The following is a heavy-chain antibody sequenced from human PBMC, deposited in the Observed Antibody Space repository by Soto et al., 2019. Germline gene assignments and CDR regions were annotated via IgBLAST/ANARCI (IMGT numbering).Heavy chain of an antibody. CDR2: ISYDGSNK. CDR1: GFTFSSYA. V-gene: IGHV3-30-3*01. Sequence: ESGGGVVQPGRSLRLSCAASGFTFSSYAMHWVRQAPGKGLEWVAVISYDGSNKYYADSVKGRFTISRDNSKNTLYLQMNSLRAEDTAVYYCARSVYGDYAFDYWGQGTLVTVSS. CDR3: ARSVYGDYAFDY. D-gene: IGHD4-17*01. J-gene: IGHJ4*02.